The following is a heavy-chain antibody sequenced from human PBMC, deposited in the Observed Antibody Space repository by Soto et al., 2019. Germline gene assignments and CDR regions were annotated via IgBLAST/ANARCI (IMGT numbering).Heavy chain of an antibody. CDR1: GFSLSTSGVG. CDR2: IYWDDDK. V-gene: IGHV2-5*02. CDR3: ARRIGYSSGWYTPYYCDY. J-gene: IGHJ4*02. Sequence: QITLKESGPTLVKPTQTLTLTCTFSGFSLSTSGVGVGWIRQPPGKALEWVALIYWDDDKRYSPSLKSRLTITKDPSKNQVILTMTNMDPVDSATYYCARRIGYSSGWYTPYYCDYWGQGTLVTVSS. D-gene: IGHD6-19*01.